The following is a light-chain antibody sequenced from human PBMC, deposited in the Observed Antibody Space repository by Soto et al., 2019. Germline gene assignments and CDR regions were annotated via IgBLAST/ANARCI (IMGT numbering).Light chain of an antibody. CDR2: EAS. CDR3: SSYASGNTLFV. V-gene: IGLV2-14*01. Sequence: QSALTQPASVSGSPGQSITISCTGTTSDVGASNYVSWYQHHPGKGPKLILYEASNRPSGVSTRFSGSKSGNTASLTISGLQGEDEADYFCSSYASGNTLFVFGTGTKVTVL. J-gene: IGLJ1*01. CDR1: TSDVGASNY.